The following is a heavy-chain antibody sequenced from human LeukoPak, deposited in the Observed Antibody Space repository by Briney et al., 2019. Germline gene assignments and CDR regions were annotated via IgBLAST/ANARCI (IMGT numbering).Heavy chain of an antibody. D-gene: IGHD6-13*01. Sequence: GSLRLSCAASEFTFRNYWMSWVRQAPGKGLEWVSTMTGSGGSTYYADSVKGRFTISRDNSKNTLYLQMNSLRAEDTAVYYCAKGRSSWSAFDYWGQGTLVTVSS. CDR2: MTGSGGST. V-gene: IGHV3-23*01. J-gene: IGHJ4*02. CDR3: AKGRSSWSAFDY. CDR1: EFTFRNYW.